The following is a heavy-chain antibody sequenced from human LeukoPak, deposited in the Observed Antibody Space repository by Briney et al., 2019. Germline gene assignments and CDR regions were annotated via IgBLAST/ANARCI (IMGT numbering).Heavy chain of an antibody. J-gene: IGHJ4*02. CDR2: ISTDGSSA. Sequence: GGSLRLSCAASGFTFSSYWMHWVRQAPRKGLVWVSRISTDGSSAIYADSVKGRFTISRDNAKNTLYLQMNSLRAEDTAVYYCARVNVCPRCHFDYWGRGTLVTVSS. CDR1: GFTFSSYW. CDR3: ARVNVCPRCHFDY. V-gene: IGHV3-74*01. D-gene: IGHD3-16*01.